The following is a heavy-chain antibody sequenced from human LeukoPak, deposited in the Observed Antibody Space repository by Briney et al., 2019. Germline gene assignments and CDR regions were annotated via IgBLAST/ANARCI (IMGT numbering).Heavy chain of an antibody. Sequence: SETLSLTCAVYGGSFSGYYWSWIRQPPGKGLEWIGEINHSGSTNYNPSLKSRVTISVDMSKNQCSLKLSSVTAADTAVYYCARAAGIAAAGTENYYFDCGSQGTLVTVYS. J-gene: IGHJ4*02. D-gene: IGHD6-13*01. V-gene: IGHV4-34*01. CDR2: INHSGST. CDR1: GGSFSGYY. CDR3: ARAAGIAAAGTENYYFDC.